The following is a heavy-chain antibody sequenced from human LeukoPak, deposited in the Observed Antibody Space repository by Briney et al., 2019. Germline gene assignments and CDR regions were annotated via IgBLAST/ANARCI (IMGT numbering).Heavy chain of an antibody. CDR3: ASSAAAHDY. D-gene: IGHD6-13*01. J-gene: IGHJ4*02. Sequence: GGSLRLSCAASGFTFSSYAMHWVRQAPGKGLEWVAVISYDGSNKYCADSVKGRFTISRDNSKNTLYLQMNSLRAEDTAVYYCASSAAAHDYWGQGTLVTVSS. CDR2: ISYDGSNK. CDR1: GFTFSSYA. V-gene: IGHV3-30-3*01.